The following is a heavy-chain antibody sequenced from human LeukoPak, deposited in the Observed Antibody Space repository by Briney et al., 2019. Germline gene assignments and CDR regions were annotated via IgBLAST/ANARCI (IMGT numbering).Heavy chain of an antibody. J-gene: IGHJ4*02. CDR1: GFTFSSYE. Sequence: GGSLRLSCAASGFTFSSYEMNWVRQAPGKGLEWVSYISSSSGSTIYYADSVKGRFTISRDNAKNSLYLQMNSLRAEDTAVYYCARRHREIGSFYWGQGTLVTVSS. CDR2: ISSSSGSTI. V-gene: IGHV3-48*03. D-gene: IGHD1-26*01. CDR3: ARRHREIGSFY.